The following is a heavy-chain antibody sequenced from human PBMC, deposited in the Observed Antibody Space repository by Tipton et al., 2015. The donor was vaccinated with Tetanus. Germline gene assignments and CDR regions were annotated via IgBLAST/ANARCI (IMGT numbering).Heavy chain of an antibody. CDR1: GALLTTGGYS. V-gene: IGHV4-30-2*03. CDR2: IYYSGST. D-gene: IGHD3-10*01. CDR3: ARHPPPYYYGSGSYLYY. Sequence: TLSLTCNVTGALLTTGGYSWGWIRQPPGKVLEWIGSIYYSGSTFYHPSLQSRVTISVDTSKNQFSLRLSPVTAADTAVYFCARHPPPYYYGSGSYLYYWGQGTLVTVSS. J-gene: IGHJ4*02.